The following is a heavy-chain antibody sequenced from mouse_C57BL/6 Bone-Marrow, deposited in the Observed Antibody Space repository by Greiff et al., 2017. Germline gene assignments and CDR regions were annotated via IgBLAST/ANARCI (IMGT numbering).Heavy chain of an antibody. CDR2: ISGGGGNT. CDR1: GFTFSSYT. V-gene: IGHV5-9*01. D-gene: IGHD1-1*01. J-gene: IGHJ4*01. Sequence: EVQGVESGGGLVKPGGSLKLSCAASGFTFSSYTMSWVRQTPEKRLEWVATISGGGGNTYYPDSVKGRFTISRDNAKNTLYLQMSSLRSEDTALYYCARHGYYYGSSSYYYAMDYWGQGTSVTVSS. CDR3: ARHGYYYGSSSYYYAMDY.